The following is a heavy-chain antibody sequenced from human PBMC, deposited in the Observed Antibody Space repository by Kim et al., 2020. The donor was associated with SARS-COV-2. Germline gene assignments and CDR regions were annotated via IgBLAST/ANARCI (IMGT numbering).Heavy chain of an antibody. V-gene: IGHV1-2*06. CDR3: ARPQKGYSSSSDFDY. Sequence: ASVKVSCKASGYTFTGYYMHWVRQDPGQGLEWMGRINPNSGGTNYAQKFQGRVTMTRDTSISTAYMELSRLRSDDTAVYYCARPQKGYSSSSDFDYWGQGTLVTVSS. CDR2: INPNSGGT. D-gene: IGHD6-6*01. CDR1: GYTFTGYY. J-gene: IGHJ4*02.